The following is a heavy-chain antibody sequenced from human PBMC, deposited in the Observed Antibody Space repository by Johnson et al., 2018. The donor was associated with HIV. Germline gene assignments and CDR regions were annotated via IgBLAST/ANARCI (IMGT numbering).Heavy chain of an antibody. J-gene: IGHJ3*02. CDR3: TTDQGYYGDAFDI. CDR1: GFTFSSYA. D-gene: IGHD3-10*01. V-gene: IGHV3-15*01. CDR2: IKSKTDGGTT. Sequence: VHLVESGGGLVKPGGSLRLSCAASGFTFSSYAMHWVRQAPGKGLEWVGRIKSKTDGGTTDYAAPVKGRFTISRDDSKNTLYLQMNSLKTEDTAVYYCTTDQGYYGDAFDIWGQGTMVTVSS.